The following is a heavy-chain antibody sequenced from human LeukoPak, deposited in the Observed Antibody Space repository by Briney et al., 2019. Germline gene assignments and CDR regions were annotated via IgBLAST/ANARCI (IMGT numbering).Heavy chain of an antibody. CDR1: GGSFSGYY. CDR2: INHSGST. Sequence: PSETLSLTCAVYGGSFSGYYWSWIRQPPGKGLEWIGEINHSGSTNYNPSLKSRVTISVDTSKNQFSLKLSSVTAADTAVYYCARDRGTWNDDGFDYWGQGTLVTVSS. CDR3: ARDRGTWNDDGFDY. D-gene: IGHD1-1*01. V-gene: IGHV4-34*01. J-gene: IGHJ4*02.